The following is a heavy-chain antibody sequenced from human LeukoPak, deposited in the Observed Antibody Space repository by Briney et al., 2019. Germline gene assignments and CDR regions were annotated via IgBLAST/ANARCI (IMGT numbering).Heavy chain of an antibody. Sequence: GGSLRLSCAASGFTFSSYAMSWVRQAPGKGLEWVSAISGSGGNTYYADSVKGRFTISRDNPKNTLYLQMNSLRDEDTAVYYCAKDWGPYCSGGSCFNDYWGQGTLVTVSS. J-gene: IGHJ4*02. CDR2: ISGSGGNT. D-gene: IGHD2-15*01. CDR3: AKDWGPYCSGGSCFNDY. CDR1: GFTFSSYA. V-gene: IGHV3-23*01.